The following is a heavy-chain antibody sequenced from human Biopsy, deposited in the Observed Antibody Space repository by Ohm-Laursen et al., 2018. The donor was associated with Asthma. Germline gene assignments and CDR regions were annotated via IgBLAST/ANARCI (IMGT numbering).Heavy chain of an antibody. Sequence: TLSLTCAVSGGSISSGGFSWTWIRQPPGKGLEWIGSIYYSGRTYYSPSLESRVTISADTSKNHFSLKVTSVTAADTAVYYCARAVSSSSYWYFDLWGRGDLVTVSS. D-gene: IGHD6-6*01. CDR1: GGSISSGGFS. CDR3: ARAVSSSSYWYFDL. V-gene: IGHV4-30-2*03. J-gene: IGHJ2*01. CDR2: IYYSGRT.